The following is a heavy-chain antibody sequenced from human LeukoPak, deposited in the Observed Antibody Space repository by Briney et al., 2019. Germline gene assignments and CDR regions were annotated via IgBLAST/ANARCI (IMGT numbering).Heavy chain of an antibody. D-gene: IGHD6-19*01. Sequence: SETLSLTCAIFSGSFSGYYWNWIRQPPGKGLEWIGEINHSGFTNYNPSLNSRVTMSVDTSKNQFSLNLTSETAADTAVYYCAASGWTPGLDYWGQGTPVTVSS. CDR2: INHSGFT. CDR3: AASGWTPGLDY. CDR1: SGSFSGYY. J-gene: IGHJ4*02. V-gene: IGHV4-34*01.